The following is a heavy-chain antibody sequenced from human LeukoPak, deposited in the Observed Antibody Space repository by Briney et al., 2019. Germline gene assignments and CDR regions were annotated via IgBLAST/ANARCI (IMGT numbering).Heavy chain of an antibody. CDR2: RNPNSGDT. Sequence: ASVTLSCTASGYTFTSYDINWVRQAPGQGLEWMGWRNPNSGDTGYAQKFQGRVTMTRNTSTSTAYMELSSLRSEHTAVYYCARATTVGEGFDYWGQRTLVTVSS. V-gene: IGHV1-8*01. J-gene: IGHJ4*02. D-gene: IGHD4-23*01. CDR3: ARATTVGEGFDY. CDR1: GYTFTSYD.